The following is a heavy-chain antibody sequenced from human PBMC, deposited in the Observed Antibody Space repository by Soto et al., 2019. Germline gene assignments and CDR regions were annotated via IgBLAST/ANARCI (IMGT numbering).Heavy chain of an antibody. CDR1: GGSISSSSYY. V-gene: IGHV4-39*01. CDR3: ARTWLLYYGMDV. CDR2: IYYSGST. Sequence: PSETLSLTCTVSGGSISSSSYYWGWIRQPPGKWLEWIGSIYYSGSTYYNPSLKSRVTISVDTSKNQFSLKLSSVTAADAAVYYCARTWLLYYGMDVCGQGTTVTVYS. J-gene: IGHJ6*02. D-gene: IGHD3-9*01.